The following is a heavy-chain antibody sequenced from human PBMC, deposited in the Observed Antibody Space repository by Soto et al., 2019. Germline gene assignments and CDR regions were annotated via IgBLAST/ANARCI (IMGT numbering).Heavy chain of an antibody. Sequence: EVQLVESGGGLVQPGGTLRLSCAASGFTFSSYWMSWVRQAPGKGLEWVANIKQDGSEKYYVDSVKGRFTISRDNAKNSLYLQMNSLRAEDTAVYYCARVTFAGYSYLRYYYGMDVWGQGTTVTVSS. J-gene: IGHJ6*02. CDR1: GFTFSSYW. CDR2: IKQDGSEK. CDR3: ARVTFAGYSYLRYYYGMDV. V-gene: IGHV3-7*03. D-gene: IGHD5-18*01.